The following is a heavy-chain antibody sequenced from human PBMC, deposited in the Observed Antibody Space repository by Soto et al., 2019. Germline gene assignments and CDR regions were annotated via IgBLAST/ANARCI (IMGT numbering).Heavy chain of an antibody. D-gene: IGHD1-7*01. J-gene: IGHJ4*02. Sequence: ASVKVSCKTSGYIFIHHYIHWVRQAPGQGLEWMGIINPTGDKLDYPRKFQGRLTISRDSTKQTLYLQMNSLRPGDTAMYYCARDGVSSTEYTWNYGTYFDYWGQGALVTVSS. CDR3: ARDGVSSTEYTWNYGTYFDY. CDR1: GYIFIHHY. CDR2: INPTGDKL. V-gene: IGHV1-46*01.